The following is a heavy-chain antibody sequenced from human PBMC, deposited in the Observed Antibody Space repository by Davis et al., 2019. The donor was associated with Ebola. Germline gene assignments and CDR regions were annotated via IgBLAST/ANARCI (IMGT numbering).Heavy chain of an antibody. J-gene: IGHJ6*04. CDR1: GFTFSTYS. Sequence: PGGSLRLSCAASGFTFSTYSMSWVRQAPGKGLEWVSSISSDSDYIYYADSVKGRFTISRDNAKNSLYLQMNSLRAEDTAVYYCARGSDIVVVVAATSDYYGMDVWGKGTTVTVSS. D-gene: IGHD2-15*01. CDR3: ARGSDIVVVVAATSDYYGMDV. V-gene: IGHV3-21*01. CDR2: ISSDSDYI.